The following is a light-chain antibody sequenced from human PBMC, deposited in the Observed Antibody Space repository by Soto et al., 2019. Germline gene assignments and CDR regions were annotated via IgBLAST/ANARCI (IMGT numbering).Light chain of an antibody. Sequence: QSALTQPPSASGSPGQSVTISCTGTSSDVGDYNYVSWYQQHPGKAPKLMIYEVSKRPSGVPDRFSGSKSGNTASLTVSGLQAEDEADYYCSSYAGNKNVFGTGTKSPS. CDR3: SSYAGNKNV. V-gene: IGLV2-8*01. CDR2: EVS. J-gene: IGLJ1*01. CDR1: SSDVGDYNY.